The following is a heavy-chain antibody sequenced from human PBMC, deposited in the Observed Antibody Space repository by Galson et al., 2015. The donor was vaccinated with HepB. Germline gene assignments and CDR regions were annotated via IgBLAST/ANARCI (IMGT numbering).Heavy chain of an antibody. V-gene: IGHV3-48*02. CDR2: ISSSSGTI. Sequence: SLRLSCAASGFTFSSYSMKWVRQAPGKGLEWLSYISSSSGTIYYADSVKGRFTISRDNAKNSLYLQMNSLRDEDTAVYYCARVLASDYGVLDYWGQGTLVTVSS. CDR1: GFTFSSYS. D-gene: IGHD4-17*01. J-gene: IGHJ4*02. CDR3: ARVLASDYGVLDY.